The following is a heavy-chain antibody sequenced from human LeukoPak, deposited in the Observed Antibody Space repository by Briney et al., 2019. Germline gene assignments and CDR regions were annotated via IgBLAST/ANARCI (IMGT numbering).Heavy chain of an antibody. D-gene: IGHD3-9*01. CDR1: GGSISSYY. Sequence: SETLSLTCTVSGGSISSYYWSWVRQPPGKGLEWIGNIYYSGSTKYNPSLKSRVTISVDTSKNQFSLKLSSVTAADTAVYYCARPHRAIDAFDIWGQGTMVTVSS. V-gene: IGHV4-59*01. J-gene: IGHJ3*02. CDR2: IYYSGST. CDR3: ARPHRAIDAFDI.